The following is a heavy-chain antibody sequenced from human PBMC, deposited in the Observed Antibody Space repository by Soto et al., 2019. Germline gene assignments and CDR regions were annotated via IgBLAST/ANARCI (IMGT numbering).Heavy chain of an antibody. D-gene: IGHD2-15*01. V-gene: IGHV3-11*06. CDR2: ISISSTDI. CDR1: GFTFSDYY. J-gene: IGHJ5*02. CDR3: AREVVVARTWGFDP. Sequence: PGGSLRLSCAASGFTFSDYYMTWIRQAPGKGLECISYISISSTDINYADSVKGRFTISRDNAKNSLYLQMNSLSAEDTAVYYCAREVVVARTWGFDPWGQGTLVTVSS.